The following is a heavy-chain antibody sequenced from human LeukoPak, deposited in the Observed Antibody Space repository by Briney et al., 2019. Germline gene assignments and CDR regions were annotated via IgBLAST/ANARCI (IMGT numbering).Heavy chain of an antibody. CDR2: IQYDGSEK. J-gene: IGHJ3*02. Sequence: GGSLTLSWAVSGFTFSSYGMHWVRQAPGKGLEWVAFIQYDGSEKYYADSVKGRFTISRDNAKNSLYLQMNSLRAEDTAVYYCARERGAFDIWGQGTMVTVSS. CDR3: ARERGAFDI. V-gene: IGHV3-30*02. CDR1: GFTFSSYG.